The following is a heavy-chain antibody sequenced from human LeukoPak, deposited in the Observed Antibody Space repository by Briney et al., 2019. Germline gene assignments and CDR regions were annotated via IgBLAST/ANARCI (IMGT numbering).Heavy chain of an antibody. D-gene: IGHD4-23*01. V-gene: IGHV1-18*01. Sequence: GASVKVSCKASGYTFTSYGFSWVRQAPGQGLEWMGWISAYNGDTKYALNLQGRVTMTTDTSTSTAYMELRSLRSDDTAVYCCARQLRWDQYYFDYWGQGTLVTVSS. CDR1: GYTFTSYG. J-gene: IGHJ4*02. CDR2: ISAYNGDT. CDR3: ARQLRWDQYYFDY.